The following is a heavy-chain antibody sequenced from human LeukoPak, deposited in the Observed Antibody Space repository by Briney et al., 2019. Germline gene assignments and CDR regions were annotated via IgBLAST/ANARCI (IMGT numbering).Heavy chain of an antibody. CDR3: CGVHYYDSSGDY. CDR2: IYDTGGT. CDR1: GGSISSHC. J-gene: IGHJ4*02. V-gene: IGHV4-59*11. D-gene: IGHD3-22*01. Sequence: SETLSLTCTVSGGSISSHCWSWIRQPPGKGLEWVGYIYDTGGTNYNPSLKKRVCISRETTTNQFSLMLIHVTAADATVYYCCGVHYYDSSGDYWGQGALVTVSS.